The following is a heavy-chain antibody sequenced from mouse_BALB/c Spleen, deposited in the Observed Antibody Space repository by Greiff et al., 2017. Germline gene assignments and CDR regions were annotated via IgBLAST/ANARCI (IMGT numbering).Heavy chain of an antibody. CDR2: ISIYYDNT. CDR1: GYTFTDYA. CDR3: ARSITTVVALYYYAMDY. D-gene: IGHD1-1*01. J-gene: IGHJ4*01. V-gene: IGHV1-67*01. Sequence: VQLQQSGPELVRPGESVKISCKGSGYTFTDYAMHWVKQSHAKSLEWIGVISIYYDNTNYNQKFKGKATMTVDKSSSTAYMELARLTSEDSAIYYCARSITTVVALYYYAMDYWGQGTSVTVSS.